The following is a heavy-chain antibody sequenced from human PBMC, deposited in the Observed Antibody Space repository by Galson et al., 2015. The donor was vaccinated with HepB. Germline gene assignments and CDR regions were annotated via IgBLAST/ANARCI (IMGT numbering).Heavy chain of an antibody. CDR1: GFTFSSYW. CDR3: ARPRKCSGGSCYSFFDY. Sequence: SLRLSCAASGFTFSSYWMSWVRQAPGKGLEWVANIKQDGSEKYYVDSVKGRFTVSRDNPKNSVYLQIDSPRAEDTAVYYCARPRKCSGGSCYSFFDYWGQGTLVTVSS. CDR2: IKQDGSEK. V-gene: IGHV3-7*03. J-gene: IGHJ4*02. D-gene: IGHD2-15*01.